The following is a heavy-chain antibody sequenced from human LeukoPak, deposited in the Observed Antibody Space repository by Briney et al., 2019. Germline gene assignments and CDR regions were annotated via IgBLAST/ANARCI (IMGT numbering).Heavy chain of an antibody. V-gene: IGHV1-24*01. CDR2: FDPEDGET. J-gene: IGHJ4*02. D-gene: IGHD3-22*01. CDR1: GYTLTELS. CDR3: ARGTYYYDSSGYYPFDY. Sequence: ASVKVSCKVSGYTLTELSMHWVRQAPGKGLEWMGGFDPEDGETIYAQKFQGRVTMTEDTSTDTAYMELSRLRSDDTAVYYCARGTYYYDSSGYYPFDYWGQGTLVTVSS.